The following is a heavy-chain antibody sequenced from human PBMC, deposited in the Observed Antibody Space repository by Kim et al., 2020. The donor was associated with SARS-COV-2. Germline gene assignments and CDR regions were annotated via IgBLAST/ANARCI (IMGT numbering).Heavy chain of an antibody. CDR1: GFTFSSYA. V-gene: IGHV3-64*01. J-gene: IGHJ6*02. D-gene: IGHD6-13*01. CDR2: ISSNGGST. CDR3: ARGGLYSCSWYSGELYYGMDV. Sequence: GGSLRLSCAASGFTFSSYAMHWVRQAPGKGLEYVSAISSNGGSTYYVNSVKGRFTISRDNSKNTLYLQMGSLRAEDMAVYYCARGGLYSCSWYSGELYYGMDVWGQGTTVTVSS.